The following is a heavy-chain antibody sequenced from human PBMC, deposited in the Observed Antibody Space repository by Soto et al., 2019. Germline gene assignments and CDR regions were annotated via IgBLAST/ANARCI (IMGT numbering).Heavy chain of an antibody. CDR3: ARSRYCTNGVCRKYYDYYGMYV. CDR1: GFTFSSYA. Sequence: EVQLLESGGGLVQPGGSLRLSCAVSGFTFSSYAMSWVRQSPGKGLEWLSAVSGSGGDTYYADSVKGQFTISRDNSKNSLYLQMNSLRAEDTAVYYCARSRYCTNGVCRKYYDYYGMYVWGQGTTVSVSS. D-gene: IGHD2-8*01. J-gene: IGHJ6*02. CDR2: VSGSGGDT. V-gene: IGHV3-23*01.